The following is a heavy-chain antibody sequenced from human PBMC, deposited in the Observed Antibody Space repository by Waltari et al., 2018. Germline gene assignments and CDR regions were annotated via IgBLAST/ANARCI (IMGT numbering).Heavy chain of an antibody. CDR3: ATPRGSGVFVY. J-gene: IGHJ4*02. CDR1: GYTFTSYA. V-gene: IGHV1-3*01. Sequence: QVQLVQSGAEVKKPGASVKVSCKASGYTFTSYAMHWVRLAPGQRLEWMGWINAGNGNTKYSQKFQGRVTITRDTSASTAYMELSSLRSEDTAVYYCATPRGSGVFVYWGQGTLVTVSS. D-gene: IGHD3-10*01. CDR2: INAGNGNT.